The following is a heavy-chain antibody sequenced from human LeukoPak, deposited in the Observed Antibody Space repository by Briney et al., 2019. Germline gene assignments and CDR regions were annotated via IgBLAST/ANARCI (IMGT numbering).Heavy chain of an antibody. CDR3: AKEAAVAGSFDY. D-gene: IGHD6-19*01. V-gene: IGHV3-23*01. J-gene: IGHJ4*02. CDR2: ISGSGGNT. CDR1: GFTFNSHA. Sequence: GGSLRLSCAASGFTFNSHAMSWVRQAPGRGLEWVSAISGSGGNTYYADSVKGRFTISRDNSKNTLYLQMNSLRAEDTAVYYCAKEAAVAGSFDYWGQGTLVTVSS.